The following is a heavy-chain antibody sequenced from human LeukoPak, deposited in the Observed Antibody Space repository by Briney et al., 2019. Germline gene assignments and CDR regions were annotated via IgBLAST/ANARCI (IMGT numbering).Heavy chain of an antibody. D-gene: IGHD2-21*02. CDR3: TSHTGTGDAFRPFHI. V-gene: IGHV3-30-3*01. J-gene: IGHJ3*02. CDR1: GFTFSSYA. CDR2: ISNDGSNN. Sequence: PGGSLRLSCAASGFTFSSYAMHWVRQAPGKGLEWVAVISNDGSNNYYADSVKGRFTISRDNSKNTLYLQMNSLRAEDTAVYYCTSHTGTGDAFRPFHIWGQGTMVTVSS.